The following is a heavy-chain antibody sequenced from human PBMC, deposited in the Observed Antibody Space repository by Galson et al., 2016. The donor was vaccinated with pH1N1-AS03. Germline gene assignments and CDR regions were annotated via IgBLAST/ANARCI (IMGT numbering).Heavy chain of an antibody. CDR1: GLRFSNHV. CDR3: ATVNAEMDDAFDI. Sequence: SLRLSCAASGLRFSNHVMSWVRQAPGKGLHWVSTISDSGSTTYHGDSVKGRFTTSRDNSQNTLFLHMNCLRAEDTALYYCATVNAEMDDAFDIWGRGTMVTVSS. V-gene: IGHV3-23*01. J-gene: IGHJ3*02. CDR2: ISDSGSTT. D-gene: IGHD5-24*01.